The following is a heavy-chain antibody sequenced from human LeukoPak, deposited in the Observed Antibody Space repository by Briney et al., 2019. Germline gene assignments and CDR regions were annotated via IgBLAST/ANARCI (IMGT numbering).Heavy chain of an antibody. CDR3: TREARYSYGYNSYMDV. Sequence: SETLSLTCTVSGGSISSHYWSWIRQPPGKGLEWIGYIYYSGGTNYNPSLKSRVTISVDTSKNQFSLKLSSVTAADTAVYYCTREARYSYGYNSYMDVWGKATTVTVSS. CDR1: GGSISSHY. CDR2: IYYSGGT. J-gene: IGHJ6*03. D-gene: IGHD5-18*01. V-gene: IGHV4-59*11.